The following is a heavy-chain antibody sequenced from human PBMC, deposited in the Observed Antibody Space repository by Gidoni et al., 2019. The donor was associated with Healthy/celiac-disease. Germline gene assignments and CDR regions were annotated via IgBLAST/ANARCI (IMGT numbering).Heavy chain of an antibody. D-gene: IGHD2-15*01. CDR3: ARGGRYCSGGSCYSRGEYYFDY. J-gene: IGHJ4*02. Sequence: EVQLVESGGGLVQPGGSLRLSCAASGFTFSSYDMHWVRQATGKGLEWVSAIGTAGDPYYPGSVKGRFTISRENAKNSLYLQMNSLRAGDTAVYYCARGGRYCSGGSCYSRGEYYFDYWGQGTLVTVSS. V-gene: IGHV3-13*05. CDR2: IGTAGDP. CDR1: GFTFSSYD.